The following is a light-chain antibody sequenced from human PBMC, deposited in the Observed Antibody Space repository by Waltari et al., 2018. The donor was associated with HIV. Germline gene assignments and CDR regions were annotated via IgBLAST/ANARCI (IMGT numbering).Light chain of an antibody. V-gene: IGKV3-15*01. J-gene: IGKJ1*01. CDR3: QQYNNWT. CDR2: GAS. Sequence: EIVMTQSPATLSVSPGERATLSCRASQSVSSNLAWYQQKPGQAPRLLIYGASTRATGIPARFRGSGSGTEFTLTISSLQSEDVAVYYCQQYNNWTFGQGTKVEIK. CDR1: QSVSSN.